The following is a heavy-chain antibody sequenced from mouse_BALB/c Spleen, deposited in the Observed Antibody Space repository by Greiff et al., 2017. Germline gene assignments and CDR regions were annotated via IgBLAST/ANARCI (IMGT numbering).Heavy chain of an antibody. CDR2: INPSNGGT. Sequence: QVQLQQPGAELVKPGASVKLSCKASGYTFTSYYMYWVKQRPGQGLEWIGGINPSNGGTNFNEKFKSKATLTVDKSSSTAYMQLSSLTSEDSAVYYCTRGNDYDGAWFAYWGQGTLVTVSA. CDR1: GYTFTSYY. D-gene: IGHD2-4*01. CDR3: TRGNDYDGAWFAY. V-gene: IGHV1S81*02. J-gene: IGHJ3*01.